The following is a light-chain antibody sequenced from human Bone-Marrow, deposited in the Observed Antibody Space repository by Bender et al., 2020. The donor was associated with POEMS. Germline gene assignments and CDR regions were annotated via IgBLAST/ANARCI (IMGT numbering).Light chain of an antibody. J-gene: IGLJ3*02. CDR1: SSDIGTYKY. CDR2: DVS. Sequence: QSALTQPASVSGSPGQSITISCIGTSSDIGTYKYVSWYQHHPGEAPKLVIYDVSNRPSGVPDRFSGSKSGNTASLTISGLQAEDEADYYCCSYAGSNWVFGGGTKLTVL. V-gene: IGLV2-14*03. CDR3: CSYAGSNWV.